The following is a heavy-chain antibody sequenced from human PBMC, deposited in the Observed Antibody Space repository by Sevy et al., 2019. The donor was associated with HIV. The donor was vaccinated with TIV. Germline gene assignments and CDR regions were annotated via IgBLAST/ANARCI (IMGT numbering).Heavy chain of an antibody. CDR3: ARDRDGSGSSGGYGMDV. J-gene: IGHJ6*02. CDR1: RFTFSSDS. V-gene: IGHV3-21*01. D-gene: IGHD3-10*01. Sequence: GGSLRLSCVASRFTFSSDSMNWDRQAPGKGLEWVSSISSSSSYIYYADSVKGRFSISRDNAKKSLYLQMNSLRVGDTAVYYCARDRDGSGSSGGYGMDVWGQGTTVTVSS. CDR2: ISSSSSYI.